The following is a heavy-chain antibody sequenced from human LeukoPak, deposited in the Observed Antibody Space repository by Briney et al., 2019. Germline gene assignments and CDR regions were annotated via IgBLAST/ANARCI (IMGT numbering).Heavy chain of an antibody. J-gene: IGHJ4*02. D-gene: IGHD1-1*01. CDR3: ATSTGTSIGCFDY. V-gene: IGHV3-23*01. Sequence: GGSLRLSCAASGFTFSSYAMSWVRQAPGKGLEWVSAISGSGSTIYYADSVKGRFTISRDNAKNSLYLQMNSLRAEDTAVYYCATSTGTSIGCFDYWGQGTLVTVSS. CDR2: ISGSGSTI. CDR1: GFTFSSYA.